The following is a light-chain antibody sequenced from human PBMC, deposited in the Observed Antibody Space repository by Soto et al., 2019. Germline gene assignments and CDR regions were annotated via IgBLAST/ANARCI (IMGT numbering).Light chain of an antibody. CDR2: HAS. J-gene: IGKJ1*01. V-gene: IGKV1-5*01. CDR1: QSISNW. CDR3: QQYTNTNNPWM. Sequence: DIQMTQSPSTLSGSVGDRVTITCRASQSISNWLAWYQQKPGTAPKLLIYHASTLESGVPSRFSGSGSGTEFTLIISGLQPDDSATYYCQQYTNTNNPWMLGQGTKVDIK.